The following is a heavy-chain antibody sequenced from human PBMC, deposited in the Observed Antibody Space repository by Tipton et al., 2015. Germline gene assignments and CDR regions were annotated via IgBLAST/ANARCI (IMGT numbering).Heavy chain of an antibody. CDR1: GDSISSKSAA. CDR3: ARDPGYSLSLFDY. D-gene: IGHD5/OR15-5a*01. CDR2: TFYRSKWFN. V-gene: IGHV6-1*01. J-gene: IGHJ4*02. Sequence: LRLSCAISGDSISSKSAAWNWLRQSPSRGLEWLGRTFYRSKWFNDYAASVRSRITINPDTSTNQFSLQLSSVTPEDTAVYFCARDPGYSLSLFDYWGQGTQVTVSS.